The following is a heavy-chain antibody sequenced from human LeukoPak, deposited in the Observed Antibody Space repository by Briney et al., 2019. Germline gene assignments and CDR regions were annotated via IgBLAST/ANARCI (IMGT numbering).Heavy chain of an antibody. CDR3: ARDRGLVAAAGIPSDY. CDR2: ISSSSSYI. D-gene: IGHD6-13*01. Sequence: PGGSLRLSCGASGFTFSRYSMNLVRQAPGEGLEGVSSISSSSSYIYYADSVKGRFTISRDNAKNSLYLQMNSLRAEDTAVYYCARDRGLVAAAGIPSDYWGQGTLVTVSS. J-gene: IGHJ4*02. CDR1: GFTFSRYS. V-gene: IGHV3-21*01.